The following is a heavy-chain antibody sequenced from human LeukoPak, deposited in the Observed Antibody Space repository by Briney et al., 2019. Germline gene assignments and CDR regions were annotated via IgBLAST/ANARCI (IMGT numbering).Heavy chain of an antibody. Sequence: GGSLRLSCAASGFTFSSYAMSWVRQAPGKGLEWVSAISGSGGSTYYADSVKGRFTISRDNSKNTLYLQMNSLRAEDTAVYYCARDSLTMIVGRQKRGLDYWGQGTLVTVSS. CDR3: ARDSLTMIVGRQKRGLDY. D-gene: IGHD3-22*01. CDR2: ISGSGGST. V-gene: IGHV3-23*01. CDR1: GFTFSSYA. J-gene: IGHJ4*02.